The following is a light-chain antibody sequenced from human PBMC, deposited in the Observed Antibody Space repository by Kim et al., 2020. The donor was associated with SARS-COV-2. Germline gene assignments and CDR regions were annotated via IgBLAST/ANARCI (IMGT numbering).Light chain of an antibody. CDR3: SSYAGSNNLV. CDR2: EVN. CDR1: SSDVGGYNC. V-gene: IGLV2-8*01. J-gene: IGLJ2*01. Sequence: GQSVTIACTGTSSDVGGYNCGAWYQQHPGKAPKLMIYEVNKRPSGVPDRFSGSKAGNTASLTVSGLQAEDEADYYCSSYAGSNNLVFGGGTQLTVL.